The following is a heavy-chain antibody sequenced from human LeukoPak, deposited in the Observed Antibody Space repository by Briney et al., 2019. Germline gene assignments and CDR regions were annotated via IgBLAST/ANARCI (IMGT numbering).Heavy chain of an antibody. J-gene: IGHJ4*02. CDR1: GFTFSSYA. D-gene: IGHD3-22*01. Sequence: GGSLRLSCAASGFTFSSYAMSWVRQAPGKGLEWVSSVSGSGGYTYYAGSVKDRFTISRDNSKNTLYLQMNSLRAEDTAIYYCAKDRPNYYDSSGHYYRRDGDYWGQGTLVTVSS. CDR2: VSGSGGYT. V-gene: IGHV3-23*01. CDR3: AKDRPNYYDSSGHYYRRDGDY.